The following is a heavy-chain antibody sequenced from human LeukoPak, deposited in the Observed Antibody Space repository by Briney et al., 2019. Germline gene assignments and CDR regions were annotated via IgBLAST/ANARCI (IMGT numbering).Heavy chain of an antibody. Sequence: SETLSLTCTVSGGSISTYFWSWIRQPPGKGLEWIGHIYFSGSTNYNPSLKSRVTISVDTSKNQFSLKLSSVTAADTAVYYCARHKSSGTYPLDYWGQGTLVTVSS. CDR2: IYFSGST. CDR3: ARHKSSGTYPLDY. V-gene: IGHV4-59*08. D-gene: IGHD1-26*01. J-gene: IGHJ4*02. CDR1: GGSISTYF.